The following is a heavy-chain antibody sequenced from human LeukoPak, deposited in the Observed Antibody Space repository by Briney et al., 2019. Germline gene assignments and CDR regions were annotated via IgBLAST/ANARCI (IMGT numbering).Heavy chain of an antibody. Sequence: SETLSLTRTVSGGSISSYYWSWIRQPPGKGLEWIGYIYTSGSTNYNPSLKSRVTISVDTSKNQFSLKLSSVTAADTAVYYCARQSAYSSSSPFDYWGQGTLVTVSS. J-gene: IGHJ4*02. V-gene: IGHV4-4*09. CDR3: ARQSAYSSSSPFDY. CDR2: IYTSGST. D-gene: IGHD6-6*01. CDR1: GGSISSYY.